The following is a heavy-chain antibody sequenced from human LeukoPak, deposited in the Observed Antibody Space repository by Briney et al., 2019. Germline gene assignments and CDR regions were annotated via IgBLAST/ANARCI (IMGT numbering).Heavy chain of an antibody. J-gene: IGHJ6*03. V-gene: IGHV5-51*01. CDR1: GYSFTSYW. D-gene: IGHD4-11*01. CDR3: ARHKADYSNYYYYYYMDV. CDR2: IYPGDSDT. Sequence: GESLKISCKGSGYSFTSYWIGWVRQMPGKGLEWMGIIYPGDSDTRYSPPFQGQVTISADKSISTAYLQWSSLKASDTAMYYCARHKADYSNYYYYYYMDVWGKGTTVTVSS.